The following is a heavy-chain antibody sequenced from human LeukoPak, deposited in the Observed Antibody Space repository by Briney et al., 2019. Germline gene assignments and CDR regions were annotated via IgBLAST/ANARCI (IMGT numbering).Heavy chain of an antibody. CDR3: AKGSGYYPEYFQH. D-gene: IGHD3-22*01. J-gene: IGHJ1*01. CDR1: GFTFSSYG. CDR2: IWYDGSNK. V-gene: IGHV3-33*06. Sequence: PGRSLRLSCAASGFTFSSYGMHWVRQAPGKGLEWVAVIWYDGSNKYYADSVKGRFTISRDNSKNTLYLQMNSLRAEDTAVYYCAKGSGYYPEYFQHWGQGTLVTVSS.